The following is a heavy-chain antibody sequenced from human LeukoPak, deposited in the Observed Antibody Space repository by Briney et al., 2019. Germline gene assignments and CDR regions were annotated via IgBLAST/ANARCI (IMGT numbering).Heavy chain of an antibody. Sequence: LVKVSCKASGGTLSSYAINWVRQAPGQGLEWMGGIIPIFGTANYAQKFQGRVTIIADESSTTAYMELSSLRSEDTAVYYCARREGTSGTYFDYWGQGTLVTVSS. CDR3: ARREGTSGTYFDY. V-gene: IGHV1-69*13. CDR1: GGTLSSYA. CDR2: IIPIFGTA. D-gene: IGHD3-10*01. J-gene: IGHJ4*02.